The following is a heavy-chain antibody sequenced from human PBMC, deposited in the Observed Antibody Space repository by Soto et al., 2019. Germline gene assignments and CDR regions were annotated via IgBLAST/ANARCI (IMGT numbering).Heavy chain of an antibody. V-gene: IGHV3-30*18. CDR2: ISYDGSNK. CDR1: GFTFSSYG. J-gene: IGHJ6*02. D-gene: IGHD3-22*01. Sequence: GGSLRLSCAASGFTFSSYGMHWVRQAPGKGLEWVAVISYDGSNKYYADSVKGRFTISRDNSKNTLYLQMNSLRAEDTAVYYCAKTYYYDSSGYEFYYYYGMDVWGQGTTVTVSS. CDR3: AKTYYYDSSGYEFYYYYGMDV.